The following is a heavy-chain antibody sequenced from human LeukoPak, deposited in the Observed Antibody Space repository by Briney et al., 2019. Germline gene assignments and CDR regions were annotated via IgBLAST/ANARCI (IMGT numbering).Heavy chain of an antibody. CDR2: INPSSGGT. J-gene: IGHJ4*02. CDR3: ARDRPSPRYYFDY. CDR1: GYTLTSYD. V-gene: IGHV1-2*02. Sequence: GASVKVSCKASGYTLTSYDINWVRQAPGQGLEWMGWINPSSGGTNYAQKFQGRVTMTRDTSISTAYMELSRLRSDDTAVYYCARDRPSPRYYFDYWGQGTLVTVSS.